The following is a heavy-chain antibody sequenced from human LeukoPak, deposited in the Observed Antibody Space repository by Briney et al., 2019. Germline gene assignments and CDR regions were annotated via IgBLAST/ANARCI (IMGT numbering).Heavy chain of an antibody. Sequence: PGESLKISCTGSGYSFTSYWIGWGRQMPGKGLELMGIIYPGDSDSRYSPSFQGQVTISADKSITTAYLQWSGLKASYTAMYYCARPFPGGPRGYFDYWGQGTLVTVSS. J-gene: IGHJ4*02. CDR1: GYSFTSYW. V-gene: IGHV5-51*03. CDR3: ARPFPGGPRGYFDY. CDR2: IYPGDSDS. D-gene: IGHD2-15*01.